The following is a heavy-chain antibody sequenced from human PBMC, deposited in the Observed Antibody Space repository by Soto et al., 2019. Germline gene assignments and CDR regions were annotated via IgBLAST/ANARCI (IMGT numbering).Heavy chain of an antibody. J-gene: IGHJ3*02. V-gene: IGHV1-69*13. CDR3: ARDRRLLFRAFDI. CDR1: GGTFSSYA. Sequence: SVKVSCKASGGTFSSYAISWVRQAPGQGLEWMGGIIPIFGTANYAQKFQGRVTITADEFTSTAYMELSSLRSEDTAVYYCARDRRLLFRAFDIWGQGTMVTV. D-gene: IGHD2-21*02. CDR2: IIPIFGTA.